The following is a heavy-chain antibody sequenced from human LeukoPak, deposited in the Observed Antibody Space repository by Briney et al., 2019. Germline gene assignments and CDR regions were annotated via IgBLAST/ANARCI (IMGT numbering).Heavy chain of an antibody. Sequence: KAGGSLRLSCAASGFTFSDYYMSRIRQAPGKGLEWVSYISSSGSTIYYADSVKGRFTISRDNAKNSLYLQMNSLRAEDTAVYYCAREMPSAPTDAFDIWGQGTMVTVSS. V-gene: IGHV3-11*01. J-gene: IGHJ3*02. CDR1: GFTFSDYY. CDR2: ISSSGSTI. D-gene: IGHD2-2*01. CDR3: AREMPSAPTDAFDI.